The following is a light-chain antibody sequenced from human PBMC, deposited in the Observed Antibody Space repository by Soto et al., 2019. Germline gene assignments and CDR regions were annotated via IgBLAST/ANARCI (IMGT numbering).Light chain of an antibody. CDR3: ASYTTSSTYV. J-gene: IGLJ1*01. CDR2: DVS. CDR1: SSDVGGYSY. Sequence: QSALTQPASVSGSPGQSIAISCTGTSSDVGGYSYVSWYQQQPGKAPKLVISDVSNRPSGVSDRFSGSKSGNTASLTISGLQTEDEADYYCASYTTSSTYVFGTGTSSPS. V-gene: IGLV2-14*01.